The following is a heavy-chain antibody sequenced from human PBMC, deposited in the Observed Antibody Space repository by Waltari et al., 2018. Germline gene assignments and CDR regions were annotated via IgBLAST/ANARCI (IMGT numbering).Heavy chain of an antibody. CDR1: GGSISSGSYY. J-gene: IGHJ4*02. V-gene: IGHV4-61*02. D-gene: IGHD3-3*01. CDR3: AREVYYDFWSGYDY. CDR2: IYTSGST. Sequence: QVQLQESGPGLVKPSQTLSLTCTVSGGSISSGSYYWSWIRQPAGKGLEWTGRIYTSGSTNYNPSLKSRVTISVDTSKNQFSLKLSSVTAADTAVYYCAREVYYDFWSGYDYWGQGTLVTVSS.